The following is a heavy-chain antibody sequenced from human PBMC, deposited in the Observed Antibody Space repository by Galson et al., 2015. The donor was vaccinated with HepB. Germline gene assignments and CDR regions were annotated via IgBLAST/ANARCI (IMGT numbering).Heavy chain of an antibody. CDR3: ARVDSGWLPDDY. V-gene: IGHV3-33*08. D-gene: IGHD6-19*01. CDR1: GFTFSSYG. Sequence: SLRLSCAASGFTFSSYGMHWVRQAPGKGLEWVAVIWYDGSNKYYADSVKGRFTISRDNSKNTLYLQMNSLRAEDTAVYYCARVDSGWLPDDYWGQGTLVTVSS. CDR2: IWYDGSNK. J-gene: IGHJ4*02.